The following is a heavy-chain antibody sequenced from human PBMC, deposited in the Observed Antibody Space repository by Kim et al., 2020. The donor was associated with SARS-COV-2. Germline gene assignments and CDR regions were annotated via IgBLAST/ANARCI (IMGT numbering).Heavy chain of an antibody. Sequence: SETLSLTCTVSCGSISSYYWSWIRQPPGKGLEWIGYIYYSGSTNYNPSLKSRVTISVDTSKNQFSLKLSSVTAADTAVYYCARREGNYDFWSGYSVNWFDPWGQGTLVTVSS. D-gene: IGHD3-3*01. CDR2: IYYSGST. CDR1: CGSISSYY. V-gene: IGHV4-59*08. CDR3: ARREGNYDFWSGYSVNWFDP. J-gene: IGHJ5*02.